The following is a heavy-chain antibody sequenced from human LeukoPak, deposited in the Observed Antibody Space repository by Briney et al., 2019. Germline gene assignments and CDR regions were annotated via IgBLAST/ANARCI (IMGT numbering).Heavy chain of an antibody. V-gene: IGHV3-30*02. Sequence: GGSLRLTCAASGFTLSSYGMHWVRQAPGKGLEWVAVIWYDGSNKYYADSVKGRFTISRDNSKNTLYLQMNGLSAEEMAVYYCAKDGEGMATISYYFDYCGQGTLVTVSS. D-gene: IGHD5-24*01. CDR2: IWYDGSNK. CDR1: GFTLSSYG. J-gene: IGHJ4*02. CDR3: AKDGEGMATISYYFDY.